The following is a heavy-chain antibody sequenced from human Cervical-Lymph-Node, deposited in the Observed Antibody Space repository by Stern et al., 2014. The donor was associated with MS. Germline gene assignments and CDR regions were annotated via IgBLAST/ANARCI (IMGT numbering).Heavy chain of an antibody. V-gene: IGHV1-69*01. CDR1: GDTFTSFP. J-gene: IGHJ4*02. CDR2: IIPIFGTA. Sequence: QVQLVQSGAEVKKPGSSVKVSCKASGDTFTSFPINWVRQAPGQGLEWMGVIIPIFGTANYAQNFQGRVTITADESTSTAYMELSSLRSEDTAVYYCATIYDSRDGYPDDYWGQGTLVTVSS. CDR3: ATIYDSRDGYPDDY. D-gene: IGHD5-24*01.